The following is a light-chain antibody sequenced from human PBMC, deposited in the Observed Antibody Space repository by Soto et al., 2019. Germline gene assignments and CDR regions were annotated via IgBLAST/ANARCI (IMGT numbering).Light chain of an antibody. V-gene: IGKV3-15*01. CDR1: QSVSSN. J-gene: IGKJ2*01. Sequence: EIVMTQSPATLSVSPGERATLSCRASQSVSSNLAWYQQKPGQAPRLLIYGASTRATGIPARFSGSGSGTEFTPPITSLQSEDFAVYSCQQKNTWPPYIFGRGTKLE. CDR3: QQKNTWPPYI. CDR2: GAS.